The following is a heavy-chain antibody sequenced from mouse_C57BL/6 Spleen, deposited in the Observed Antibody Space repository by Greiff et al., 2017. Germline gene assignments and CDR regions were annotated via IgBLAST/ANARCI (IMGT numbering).Heavy chain of an antibody. J-gene: IGHJ2*01. CDR2: IDPEDGDT. CDR3: TATTVASYFDY. Sequence: EVQLQQSGAELVRPGASVKLSCTASSFNIKDYYMHWVKQRPEQGLEWIGRIDPEDGDTEYAPKFQGKATMTADTSSNTAYLQLSSLTSADTAVYYCTATTVASYFDYWGQGTTLTVSS. CDR1: SFNIKDYY. D-gene: IGHD1-1*01. V-gene: IGHV14-1*01.